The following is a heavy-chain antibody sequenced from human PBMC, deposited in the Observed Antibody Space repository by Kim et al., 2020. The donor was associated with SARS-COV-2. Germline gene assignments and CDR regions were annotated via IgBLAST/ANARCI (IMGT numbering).Heavy chain of an antibody. Sequence: ASVKVSFKASVYTFTSYAMNWVRQAPGQGLEWMGWINTNTGNPTYAQGFTGRFVFSLDTSVSTAYLQISSLKAEDTAVYYCARDRDTLRYSSSIEVWFDPWGQGTLVTVSS. CDR2: INTNTGNP. D-gene: IGHD6-6*01. J-gene: IGHJ5*02. CDR1: VYTFTSYA. V-gene: IGHV7-4-1*02. CDR3: ARDRDTLRYSSSIEVWFDP.